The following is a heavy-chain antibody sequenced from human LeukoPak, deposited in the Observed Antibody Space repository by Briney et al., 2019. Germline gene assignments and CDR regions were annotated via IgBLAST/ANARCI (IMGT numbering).Heavy chain of an antibody. CDR1: GYTFSSYG. D-gene: IGHD4/OR15-4a*01. J-gene: IGHJ6*02. Sequence: GASVTVSCKASGYTFSSYGINWVRLAPGRGPEWMASINPQKRDTHYAQNFQGRVTVTAGTSTNTAYMELRSLSSDDTAIYYCARRKYGADYNGMDVWGQGTTVTVSS. CDR3: ARRKYGADYNGMDV. V-gene: IGHV1-18*01. CDR2: INPQKRDT.